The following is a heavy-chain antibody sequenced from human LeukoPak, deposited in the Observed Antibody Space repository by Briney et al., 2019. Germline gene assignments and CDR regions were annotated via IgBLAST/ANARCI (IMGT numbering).Heavy chain of an antibody. V-gene: IGHV4-34*01. CDR1: GGSFSGYY. Sequence: SETLSLTCAVYGGSFSGYYWSWIRQPPGKGLEWIGEINHSGSTNYNPSLKSRVTISVDTSKNQFSLKLSSVTAADTAVYYCARAAADIPGYYGMDVWGQGTTVTVSS. J-gene: IGHJ6*02. CDR2: INHSGST. CDR3: ARAAADIPGYYGMDV. D-gene: IGHD6-25*01.